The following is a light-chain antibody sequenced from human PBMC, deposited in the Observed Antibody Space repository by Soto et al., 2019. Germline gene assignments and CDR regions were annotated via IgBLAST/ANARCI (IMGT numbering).Light chain of an antibody. Sequence: EIVLTQSPATLSLSPGERATLSCRASQSVSSYLAWYQQKPGQAPSLLIYDASNRATGIPARFSGSGSGTDFTLTISSLEPEDFAVYYCQQRSNWPITFGQGTRLESK. CDR3: QQRSNWPIT. CDR1: QSVSSY. J-gene: IGKJ5*01. CDR2: DAS. V-gene: IGKV3-11*01.